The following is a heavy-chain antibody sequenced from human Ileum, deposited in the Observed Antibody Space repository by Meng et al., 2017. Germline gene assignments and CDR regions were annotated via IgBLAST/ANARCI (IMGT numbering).Heavy chain of an antibody. Sequence: GGSLRLSCAASGFAFRSYGMHWVRQAPGKGLEWVAVIWYDGSQQYYADSVKGRFTISRDNSKNTLSLQMNSLRAEDTAVYFCARDSSLGDEHCTGGSCYSLGRWGQGTLVTVSS. CDR3: ARDSSLGDEHCTGGSCYSLGR. CDR1: GFAFRSYG. V-gene: IGHV3-33*01. CDR2: IWYDGSQQ. J-gene: IGHJ4*02. D-gene: IGHD2-15*01.